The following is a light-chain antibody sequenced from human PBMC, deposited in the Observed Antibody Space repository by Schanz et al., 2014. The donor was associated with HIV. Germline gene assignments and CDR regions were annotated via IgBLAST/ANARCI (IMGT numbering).Light chain of an antibody. CDR3: SSYTNINSWV. V-gene: IGLV2-14*03. J-gene: IGLJ3*02. Sequence: QSALTQPASVSGSPGQSITISCTGTSNDVGGHNYVSWFQQHPGRAPKLLIFEVTNRPSGIPNRFSGSKSGNTASLTISGLQAEDEADYYCSSYTNINSWVFGGGTQLTVL. CDR1: SNDVGGHNY. CDR2: EVT.